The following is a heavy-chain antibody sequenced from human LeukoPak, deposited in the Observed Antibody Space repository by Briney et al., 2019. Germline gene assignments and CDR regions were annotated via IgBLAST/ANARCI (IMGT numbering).Heavy chain of an antibody. V-gene: IGHV1-24*01. Sequence: GASVKVSCKVSGYTLTELSMHWVRQAPGKGLEWMGGFDPEDGETIYAQKFQGRVTITADKSTSTAYMELSSLRSEDTAVYYCARAAGFSSPSVDYWGQGTLVTVSS. CDR2: FDPEDGET. D-gene: IGHD5-18*01. J-gene: IGHJ4*02. CDR3: ARAAGFSSPSVDY. CDR1: GYTLTELS.